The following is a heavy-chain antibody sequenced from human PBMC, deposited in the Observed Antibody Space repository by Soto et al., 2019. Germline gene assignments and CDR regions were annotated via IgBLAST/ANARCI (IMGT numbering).Heavy chain of an antibody. J-gene: IGHJ3*02. D-gene: IGHD1-7*01. CDR3: PRGGNWNYVGAFDI. CDR1: GYIFTSYT. V-gene: IGHV1-18*04. Sequence: QVQLVQSGPEVKKPGASVKLSCKASGYIFTSYTVTWVRQAPGQGLEWMGWVSAYTGETQYAQRFHGTVTMTTNTSTSTAYMEMRRLKSDDTAVYYCPRGGNWNYVGAFDIWGQGTMVTVSS. CDR2: VSAYTGET.